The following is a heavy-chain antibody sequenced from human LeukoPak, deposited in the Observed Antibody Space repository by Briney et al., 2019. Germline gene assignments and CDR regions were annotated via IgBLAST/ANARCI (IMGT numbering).Heavy chain of an antibody. CDR2: ISGSGGST. D-gene: IGHD6-13*01. V-gene: IGHV3-23*01. Sequence: WGSLRLSCAASGFTFSSYAMSWVRQAPGKGLEWVSGISGSGGSTYYADSVKGRFTISRDTSKNTLYLQMNTLRAEDTAVYYCAKEGGSSTWYDGWFDPWGQGTLVTVSS. CDR1: GFTFSSYA. J-gene: IGHJ5*02. CDR3: AKEGGSSTWYDGWFDP.